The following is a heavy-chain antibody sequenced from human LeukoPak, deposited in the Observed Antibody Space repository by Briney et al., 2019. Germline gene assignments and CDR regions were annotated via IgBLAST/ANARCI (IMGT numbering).Heavy chain of an antibody. D-gene: IGHD3-22*01. Sequence: ASVKVSCKASGYTFTGYYMHWVRQAPGQGLEWMGIINPSGGSTSYAQKFQGRVTMTRDTSTSTVYMELSSLRSEDTAVYYCARDRSHYYDSSGYYYTPDAFDIWGQGTMVTVSS. CDR3: ARDRSHYYDSSGYYYTPDAFDI. CDR1: GYTFTGYY. J-gene: IGHJ3*02. V-gene: IGHV1-46*01. CDR2: INPSGGST.